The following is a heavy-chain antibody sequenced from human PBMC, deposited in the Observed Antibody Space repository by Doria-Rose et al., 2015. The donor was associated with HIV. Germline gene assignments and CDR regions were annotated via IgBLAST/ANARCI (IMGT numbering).Heavy chain of an antibody. V-gene: IGHV4-34*01. D-gene: IGHD1-1*01. CDR2: IHHSGST. CDR3: ARGLLRGGWNDVDYYYGMDV. Sequence: QVQLQQWGAGLVKPSETLSLTCAVFGRSFSGYYWSWIRQPPGKGLEWIGEIHHSGSTNYKTYLKSRVTISLDTSKNLFSLKLSSVTAADTAVYYCARGLLRGGWNDVDYYYGMDVRGQGTTVTVSS. J-gene: IGHJ6*02. CDR1: GRSFSGYY.